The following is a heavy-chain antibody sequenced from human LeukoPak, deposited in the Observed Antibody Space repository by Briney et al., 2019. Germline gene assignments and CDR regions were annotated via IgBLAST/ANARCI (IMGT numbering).Heavy chain of an antibody. V-gene: IGHV3-66*01. CDR2: IYSGGTS. CDR1: GFTVSSNY. J-gene: IGHJ4*02. CDR3: ARDVDYYDSGSREIQIHY. Sequence: GGSLRFSCAVSGFTVSSNYMSWVRQAPGKGLEWVSIIYSGGTSYYADSVKGRFTISRDNSKNTLYLQMSSLRAEDTAVYYCARDVDYYDSGSREIQIHYWGQGTLVTVSS. D-gene: IGHD3-10*01.